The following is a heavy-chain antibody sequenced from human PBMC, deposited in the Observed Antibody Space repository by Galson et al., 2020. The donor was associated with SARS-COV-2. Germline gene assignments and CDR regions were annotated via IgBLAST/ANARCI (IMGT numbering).Heavy chain of an antibody. CDR3: AGDSETDYFNY. Sequence: ASVKVSCKASGYTFTDYDITWVRQAPGQGLEWMGWITPHNGDTRYAQNLKGRLTLTTDTSTNTAHMELRSLRSDDTAVYYCAGDSETDYFNYWGQGSLVTVSS. J-gene: IGHJ4*02. CDR2: ITPHNGDT. V-gene: IGHV1-18*01. CDR1: GYTFTDYD.